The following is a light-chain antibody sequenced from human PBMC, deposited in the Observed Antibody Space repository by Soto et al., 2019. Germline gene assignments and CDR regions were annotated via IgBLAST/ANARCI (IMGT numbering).Light chain of an antibody. CDR3: QKYNSAPNT. CDR2: AAS. J-gene: IGKJ2*01. Sequence: QMTQSPSSLSASVGDRVTLTCRASRDISSSLAWYQQKPGKVPKLLIYAASTLHAGVQSRFSGSGSGTFFTLTINSLQPDDVATYYCQKYNSAPNTFGRGTRLEIK. V-gene: IGKV1-27*01. CDR1: RDISSS.